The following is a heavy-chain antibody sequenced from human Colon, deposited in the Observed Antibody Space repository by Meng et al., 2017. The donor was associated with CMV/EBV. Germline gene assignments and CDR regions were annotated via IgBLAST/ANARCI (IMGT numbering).Heavy chain of an antibody. CDR2: IYYSGST. CDR3: ARDAERGGYSGSAGDAFDI. Sequence: SETLSLTCNVSGGSISSYYWSWIRQPPGKGLEWIGYIYYSGSTNYNPSPKSRVTISVDTSKNQFSLKLSSVTAADTAVYYCARDAERGGYSGSAGDAFDIWGQGTMVTVSS. CDR1: GGSISSYY. J-gene: IGHJ3*02. V-gene: IGHV4-59*01. D-gene: IGHD6-6*01.